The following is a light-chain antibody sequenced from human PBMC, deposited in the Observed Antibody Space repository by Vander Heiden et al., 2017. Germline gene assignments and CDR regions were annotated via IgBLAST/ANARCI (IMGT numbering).Light chain of an antibody. J-gene: IGLJ2*01. CDR1: SSDVGGYNY. V-gene: IGLV2-11*03. CDR3: CSYAGSDTYVV. CDR2: DVS. Sequence: SPGQSVTISCTGTSSDVGGYNYVSWYQQHPGKAPKLMIYDVSKRPSGVPDRFSGSKSGNTASLTISGLQAEDEADYYCCSYAGSDTYVVFGGGTKLTVL.